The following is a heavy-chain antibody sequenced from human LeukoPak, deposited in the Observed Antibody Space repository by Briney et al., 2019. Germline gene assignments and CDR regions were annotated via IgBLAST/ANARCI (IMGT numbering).Heavy chain of an antibody. CDR2: IYYSGST. D-gene: IGHD3-22*01. J-gene: IGHJ4*02. CDR1: GGSISSYY. CDR3: ARHYDSSAYWYYFDS. V-gene: IGHV4-59*08. Sequence: ASETLSLTCTISGGSISSYYWSWIRQPPGKGLEWIGYIYYSGSTNYNPSLKSRVTISVDTSKNQSSLKLSSVTAADSAVYYCARHYDSSAYWYYFDSWGQGTLVTVSS.